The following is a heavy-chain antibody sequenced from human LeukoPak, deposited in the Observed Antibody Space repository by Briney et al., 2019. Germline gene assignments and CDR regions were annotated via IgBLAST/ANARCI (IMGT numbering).Heavy chain of an antibody. J-gene: IGHJ5*02. D-gene: IGHD6-13*01. V-gene: IGHV1-2*04. CDR1: GYTFTGYY. CDR2: INPNSGGT. Sequence: ASVKVSRKASGYTFTGYYMHWVRQAPGQGLEWMGWINPNSGGTNYAQKFQGWVTMTRDTSISTAYMELSRLRSDDTAVYYCARSGSLYSSSWYGSDNWFDPWGQGTLVTVSS. CDR3: ARSGSLYSSSWYGSDNWFDP.